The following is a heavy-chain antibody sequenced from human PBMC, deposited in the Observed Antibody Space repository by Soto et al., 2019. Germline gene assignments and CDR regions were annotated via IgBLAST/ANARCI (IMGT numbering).Heavy chain of an antibody. CDR2: IKSKTDGGTT. D-gene: IGHD6-13*01. CDR3: TTHGGYSSSWLYYYYYMDV. Sequence: EVQLVESGGGLVKPGGSLRLSCAASGFTFSNAWMSWVRQAPGKGLEWDGRIKSKTDGGTTDYAAPVKGRFTISRDDSKTTLYLQMNSLKTEDTAVYHCTTHGGYSSSWLYYYYYMDVWGKGTTVTVSS. CDR1: GFTFSNAW. V-gene: IGHV3-15*01. J-gene: IGHJ6*03.